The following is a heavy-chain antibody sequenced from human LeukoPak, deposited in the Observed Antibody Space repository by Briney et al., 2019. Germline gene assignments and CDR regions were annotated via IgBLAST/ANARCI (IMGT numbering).Heavy chain of an antibody. D-gene: IGHD1-26*01. Sequence: ASVKVSCKASGYTFTSYGISWVRQAPGQGLEWMGWISAYNGNTNYAQKLQGRVTMTTDTSTSTAYMELRSLRSDDTAVYYCARDDSVGDYAWWFDPWGQGTLVTVSS. J-gene: IGHJ5*02. CDR1: GYTFTSYG. CDR3: ARDDSVGDYAWWFDP. V-gene: IGHV1-18*01. CDR2: ISAYNGNT.